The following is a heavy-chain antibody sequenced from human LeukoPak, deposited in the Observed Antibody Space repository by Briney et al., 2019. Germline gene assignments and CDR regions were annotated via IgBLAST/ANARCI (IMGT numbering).Heavy chain of an antibody. CDR3: AKDRREHSLEGSFDN. CDR2: IWYDGSNK. Sequence: PVRSLGLSCAASGFIFSSYGMHWVRQAPGKGLEWVAVIWYDGSNKYYGDSVKGRFTISRDNSKNTLYLQMNSLRAEDTAIYYCAKDRREHSLEGSFDNWGQGTL. D-gene: IGHD3-3*01. V-gene: IGHV3-33*06. J-gene: IGHJ4*02. CDR1: GFIFSSYG.